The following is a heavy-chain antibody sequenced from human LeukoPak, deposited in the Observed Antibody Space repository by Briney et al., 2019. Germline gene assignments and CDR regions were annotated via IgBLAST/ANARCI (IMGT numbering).Heavy chain of an antibody. J-gene: IGHJ3*02. CDR3: AKDLAIFGVVIMAFDI. CDR2: IKQDGSEK. CDR1: GFTFSSYW. D-gene: IGHD3-3*01. Sequence: QSGGSLRLSCAASGFTFSSYWMSWVRQAPGKGLEWVANIKQDGSEKYYVDSVKGRFTISRDNAKNSLYLQMNSLRAEDTAVYYCAKDLAIFGVVIMAFDIWAKGQWSPSLQ. V-gene: IGHV3-7*03.